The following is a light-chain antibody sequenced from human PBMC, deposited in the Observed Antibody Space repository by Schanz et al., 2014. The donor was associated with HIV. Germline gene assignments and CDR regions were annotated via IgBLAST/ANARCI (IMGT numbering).Light chain of an antibody. CDR3: SSYSGHNNLGI. CDR2: EVI. V-gene: IGLV2-14*02. CDR1: NSDVGSYNF. Sequence: QSALTQPASVSGSPGQSITISCTGTNSDVGSYNFVSWYQQHPGKAPKLMIYEVIKRPSGVSNRFSGSKSGNTASLIVSGLQAEDEAEYYCSSYSGHNNLGIFGGGTKLTVL. J-gene: IGLJ2*01.